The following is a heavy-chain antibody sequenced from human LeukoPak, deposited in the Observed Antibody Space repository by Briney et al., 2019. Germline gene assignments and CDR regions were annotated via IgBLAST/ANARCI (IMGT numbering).Heavy chain of an antibody. V-gene: IGHV3-11*06. CDR2: ISSISSYI. D-gene: IGHD3-9*01. Sequence: PGGSLRLSCAASGFTFSDYYMSWIRQAPGKGLEWVSYISSISSYIYYADSVKGRFTISRDNAKNSLYLQMNSLRAEDTALYYCARGRNILTGYYRDASDYWGQGTLVTVSS. CDR3: ARGRNILTGYYRDASDY. J-gene: IGHJ4*02. CDR1: GFTFSDYY.